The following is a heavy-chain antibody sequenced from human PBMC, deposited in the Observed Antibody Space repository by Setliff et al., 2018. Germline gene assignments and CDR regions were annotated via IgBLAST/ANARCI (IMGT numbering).Heavy chain of an antibody. J-gene: IGHJ5*01. CDR3: ARSPGWIPWFDS. Sequence: GGSLRLSCGASGFTFNNYAMNWVRQAPGKGLEWVAMIWSDGINKYYGASVKGRFTVSRDNSKKMVYLEMNTLGAEDTALYYCARSPGWIPWFDSWGQGTLVTVSS. CDR2: IWSDGINK. D-gene: IGHD5-18*01. CDR1: GFTFNNYA. V-gene: IGHV3-33*08.